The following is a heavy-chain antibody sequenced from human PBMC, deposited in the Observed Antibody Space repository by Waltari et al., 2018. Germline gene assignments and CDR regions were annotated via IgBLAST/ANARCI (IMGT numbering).Heavy chain of an antibody. V-gene: IGHV1-18*01. J-gene: IGHJ5*02. CDR2: T. Sequence: TNYAQKLQGRVTMTTDTSTSTAYMELRSLRADDTAVYYCARDPGYYGSGSYPWGQGTLVTVSS. D-gene: IGHD3-10*01. CDR3: ARDPGYYGSGSYP.